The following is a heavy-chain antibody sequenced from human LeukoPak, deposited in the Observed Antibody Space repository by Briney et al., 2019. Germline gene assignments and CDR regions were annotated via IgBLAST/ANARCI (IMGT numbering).Heavy chain of an antibody. D-gene: IGHD5-24*01. J-gene: IGHJ3*02. CDR2: IYYSGTT. CDR1: GGSISSSSYY. V-gene: IGHV4-39*01. Sequence: SETLSLTCTVSGGSISSSSYYWGWIRQPPGKGLEWIGSIYYSGTTYYNPSLKSRVTISVDTSKHQFSLKLSSVTAAGTAVYYCARPAEMATPNDAFDIWGQGTMVTVSS. CDR3: ARPAEMATPNDAFDI.